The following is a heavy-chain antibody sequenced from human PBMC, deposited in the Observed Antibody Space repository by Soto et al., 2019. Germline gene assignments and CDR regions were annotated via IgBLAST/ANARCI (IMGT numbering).Heavy chain of an antibody. V-gene: IGHV4-59*01. CDR3: ARGPQWLRSDNWFDP. Sequence: QVQLQESGPGSVKPSETLSLTCTVSGGSISSYYWSWLRQPPGKGLQWIGNIHNTGTSTYNPSLKSRVAISLATSNNQFSLRLTSMTTADTAVYYCARGPQWLRSDNWFDPWGQGTLVTVAS. CDR2: IHNTGTS. D-gene: IGHD5-12*01. CDR1: GGSISSYY. J-gene: IGHJ5*02.